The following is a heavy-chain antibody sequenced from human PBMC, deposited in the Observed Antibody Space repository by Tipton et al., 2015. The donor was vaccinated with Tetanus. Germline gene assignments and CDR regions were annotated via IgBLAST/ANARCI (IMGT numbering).Heavy chain of an antibody. CDR2: IDPNSGGT. Sequence: QLVQSGAEVKKPGASLKVSCKASGYTFTGYYLYWVRQAPGQGLEWMGWIDPNSGGTAYAQKFQGRVTMTRDTSISTVDMELSRLRSDDTAVYYCARDGGDYIYYGMDVWGPGTTVTVSS. CDR3: ARDGGDYIYYGMDV. D-gene: IGHD2-21*01. CDR1: GYTFTGYY. J-gene: IGHJ6*02. V-gene: IGHV1-2*02.